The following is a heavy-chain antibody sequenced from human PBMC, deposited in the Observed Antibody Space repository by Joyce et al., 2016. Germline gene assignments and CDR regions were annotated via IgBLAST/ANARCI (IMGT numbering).Heavy chain of an antibody. J-gene: IGHJ4*02. V-gene: IGHV5-51*01. CDR1: GYNFTNYW. Sequence: EVQLVQSGTEVKKPGESLKISCKGSGYNFTNYWIAWVRQMPGKGMEGMGVIYPGDSDTRYSPSFRGQVTISADKSINTAYLQWSSLKASDTAFYYCARHHYYSGGYLGYWGQGTVVTVSS. CDR2: IYPGDSDT. CDR3: ARHHYYSGGYLGY. D-gene: IGHD3-22*01.